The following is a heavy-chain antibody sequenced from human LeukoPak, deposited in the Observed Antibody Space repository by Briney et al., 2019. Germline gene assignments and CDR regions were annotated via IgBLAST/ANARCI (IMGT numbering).Heavy chain of an antibody. CDR3: ARDVDY. Sequence: GGSLRLSCAASGFTVSSNYMSWVRQAPGKGLEWVSVRYSDSANYADSVKGRFSISRDNSKNTLYLQMNSLRAEDTAVYYCARDVDYWGQGTLVTVSS. CDR2: RYSDSA. J-gene: IGHJ4*02. V-gene: IGHV3-66*01. CDR1: GFTVSSNY.